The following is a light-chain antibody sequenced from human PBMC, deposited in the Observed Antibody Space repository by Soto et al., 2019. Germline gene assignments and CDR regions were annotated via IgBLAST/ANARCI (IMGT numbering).Light chain of an antibody. V-gene: IGKV1-8*01. CDR2: EAS. Sequence: AIRMTQSPSSFSASTGDRVTITCRASQGISSWLAWYQQKPGKAPKLLIYEASSLESGVPSRFSGSGSGTEFTLTISSLQPDDFATYYCQQYNSYPLTFGGGTKVDIK. CDR3: QQYNSYPLT. CDR1: QGISSW. J-gene: IGKJ4*01.